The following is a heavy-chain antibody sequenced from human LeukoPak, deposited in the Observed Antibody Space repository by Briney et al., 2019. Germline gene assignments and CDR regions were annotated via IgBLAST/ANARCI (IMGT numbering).Heavy chain of an antibody. D-gene: IGHD6-19*01. V-gene: IGHV3-33*06. Sequence: PGRSLRLSCAASGFTFSSYGMHWVRQAPGKGLEWVAVIWYDGSNKYYADSVKGRFTISRDNSKNTLYLQMNSLRAEDTAVYYCVKGTYRSGWDFWGQGTLVTVSS. J-gene: IGHJ4*02. CDR1: GFTFSSYG. CDR3: VKGTYRSGWDF. CDR2: IWYDGSNK.